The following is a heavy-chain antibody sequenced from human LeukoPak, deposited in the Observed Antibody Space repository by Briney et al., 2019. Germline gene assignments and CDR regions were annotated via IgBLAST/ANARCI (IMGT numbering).Heavy chain of an antibody. Sequence: GESLKISCKGSGYSFTTYWIGWVRQMPGKGLEWMGIIYPGDSDTRYSPSFQGQVTISADTSISTAYLQWSSLKASDTAMYYCARRLDDRGYRDIFDIWGQGTMVTVSS. D-gene: IGHD5-18*01. J-gene: IGHJ3*02. CDR2: IYPGDSDT. CDR3: ARRLDDRGYRDIFDI. CDR1: GYSFTTYW. V-gene: IGHV5-51*01.